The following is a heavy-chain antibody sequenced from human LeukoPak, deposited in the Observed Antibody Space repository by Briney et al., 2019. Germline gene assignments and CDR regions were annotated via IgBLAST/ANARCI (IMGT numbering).Heavy chain of an antibody. CDR3: ARVPRQYNSGWFYFDY. J-gene: IGHJ4*02. CDR2: INAYNGNT. CDR1: GYTFSSYG. D-gene: IGHD6-19*01. Sequence: ASVKVSCKASGYTFSSYGISWVRQAPGQGLEWMGWINAYNGNTNYAQKLQGRVTMTTDTSTSTAYMELRSLRSEDTAVYYCARVPRQYNSGWFYFDYGGQGTLVTVSS. V-gene: IGHV1-18*01.